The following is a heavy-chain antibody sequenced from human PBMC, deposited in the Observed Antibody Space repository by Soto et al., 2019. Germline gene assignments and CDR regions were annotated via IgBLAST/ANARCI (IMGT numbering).Heavy chain of an antibody. CDR2: ISGSGAAV. D-gene: IGHD3-16*01. CDR3: ARELGPTGWYYGMDV. CDR1: GFTFNNYS. Sequence: EVQLVESGGVLVQPGGSLRLSCAASGFTFNNYSMNWVRQAPGKGLEWISYISGSGAAVYADSVKGRFTTSRDNVKKSLYLQMDSLRVEDTAVYHCARELGPTGWYYGMDVWGRGTTVTVSS. V-gene: IGHV3-48*01. J-gene: IGHJ6*02.